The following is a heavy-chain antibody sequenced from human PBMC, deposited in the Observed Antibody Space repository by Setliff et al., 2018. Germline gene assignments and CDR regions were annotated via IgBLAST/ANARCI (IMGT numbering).Heavy chain of an antibody. D-gene: IGHD3-9*01. V-gene: IGHV4-39*07. CDR3: AKERYFDWFFEN. CDR1: GDSISSGYYY. CDR2: LSFAGDA. J-gene: IGHJ4*02. Sequence: KTSETLSLTCTVSGDSISSGYYYWAWIRQTPGKGLEWVGSLSFAGDAYYNPSLKSRVTMSLDTSTNQFSLNLNSVTAADTAVYYCAKERYFDWFFENWGQGTLVTAPQ.